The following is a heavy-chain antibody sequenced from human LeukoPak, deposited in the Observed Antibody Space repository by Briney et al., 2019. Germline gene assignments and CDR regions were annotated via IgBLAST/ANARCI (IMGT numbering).Heavy chain of an antibody. CDR3: ARASPADFNL. V-gene: IGHV3-74*01. CDR2: IRGDGIVT. Sequence: GGSLRLSCVASEFTFSNYWIHWVRQAPGKGLVWVSRIRGDGIVTNYADSVEGRFTVSRDNAKNTVHLQMSSLRDDDTAVYYCARASPADFNLWGRGTLVTVSS. J-gene: IGHJ2*01. CDR1: EFTFSNYW.